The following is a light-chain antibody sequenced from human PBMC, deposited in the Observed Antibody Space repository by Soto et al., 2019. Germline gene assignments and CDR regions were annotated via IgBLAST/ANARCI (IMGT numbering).Light chain of an antibody. Sequence: QSALTQPPSASGSPGQSVTISCTGTSSDVGGYNYVSWYQQHPGKAPKLMFYEVSKRPSGVPDRFSGSKSGNTASLTVSGLQAEDEADYYCSSYAGSKVFGGGTKLTVL. V-gene: IGLV2-8*01. CDR1: SSDVGGYNY. CDR2: EVS. J-gene: IGLJ2*01. CDR3: SSYAGSKV.